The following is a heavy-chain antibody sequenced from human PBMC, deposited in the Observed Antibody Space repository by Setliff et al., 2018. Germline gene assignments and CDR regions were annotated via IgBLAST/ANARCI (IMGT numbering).Heavy chain of an antibody. V-gene: IGHV3-20*04. D-gene: IGHD5-18*01. Sequence: GGSLRLSCVASGFKFDDHVMYWVRQVPGKGLEWVAGITWNSDNTGYADSVKGRFTISRDNAKNTLYLQINSLRAEDTAVYYCARDWIQPYFSLSFDSWGQLPWSPSPQ. CDR2: ITWNSDNT. J-gene: IGHJ4*01. CDR1: GFKFDDHV. CDR3: ARDWIQPYFSLSFDS.